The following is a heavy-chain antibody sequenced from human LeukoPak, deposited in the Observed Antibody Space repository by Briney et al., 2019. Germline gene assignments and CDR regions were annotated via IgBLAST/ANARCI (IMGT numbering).Heavy chain of an antibody. J-gene: IGHJ4*02. CDR1: GFTFSSYG. Sequence: GGSLRLSCAASGFTFSSYGMHWVRQAPGKGLEWVAVTSYDGSNKYYADSVKGRFTISRDNSKNTLYLQMNSLRAEDTAVYYCAKDHLAYCGGDCYPGQWGQGTLVTVSS. CDR3: AKDHLAYCGGDCYPGQ. V-gene: IGHV3-30*18. CDR2: TSYDGSNK. D-gene: IGHD2-21*02.